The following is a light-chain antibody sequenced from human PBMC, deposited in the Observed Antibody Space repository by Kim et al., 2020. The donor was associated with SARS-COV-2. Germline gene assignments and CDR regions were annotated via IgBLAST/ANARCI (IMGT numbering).Light chain of an antibody. Sequence: EIVVTQSPGPLSLSPGERATLSCRASQSVSSSFLAWYQQKPGQAPRLLIYGASNRATGIPDRFSGSGSGTDFTLTISRLEPEDFAVYYCHQYGSSPTFGQGTRLEIK. V-gene: IGKV3-20*01. J-gene: IGKJ5*01. CDR3: HQYGSSPT. CDR1: QSVSSSF. CDR2: GAS.